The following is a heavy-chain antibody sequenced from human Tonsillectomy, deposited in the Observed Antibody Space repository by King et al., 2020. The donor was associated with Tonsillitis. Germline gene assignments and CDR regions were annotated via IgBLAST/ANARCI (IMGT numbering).Heavy chain of an antibody. V-gene: IGHV4-38-2*01. CDR1: GYSITSGFY. J-gene: IGHJ4*02. CDR2: IYHSGST. D-gene: IGHD5-24*01. CDR3: GRARDXVQLFDX. Sequence: QLQESGPGLVKPSETLSLTCAVSGYSITSGFYWGWLRQPPGKGLEWFGSIYHSGSTYYNPSLKSRVTISVDTSTNQFSLKLSSVTAADTARYYCGRARDXVQLFDXWGXGTQVTVS.